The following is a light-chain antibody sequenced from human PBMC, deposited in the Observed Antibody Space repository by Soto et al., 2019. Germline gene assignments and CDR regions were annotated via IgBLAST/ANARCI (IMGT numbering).Light chain of an antibody. CDR2: GAS. CDR3: QQTNSFPLT. Sequence: PSSVSSSVGDRVAITCRASQDINSWLAWYQQKPGRAPNLLIYGASDLQSGVPSRFSGSGSGTDFTLTISSLQPEDFATYYCQQTNSFPLTFGGGTKVDIK. CDR1: QDINSW. J-gene: IGKJ4*01. V-gene: IGKV1-12*01.